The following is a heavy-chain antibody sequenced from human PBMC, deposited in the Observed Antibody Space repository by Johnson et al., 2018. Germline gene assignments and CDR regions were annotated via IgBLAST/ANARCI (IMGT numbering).Heavy chain of an antibody. CDR3: AKFDCSGGSCSSDTSGAFDS. Sequence: VQLVESGGGVVQPGRSLRLSCAASGFTFSSYAMSWVRQAPGKGLEWVSAISGSGGSTYYADSVKGRFTISRDNSKNTLYLQMNSLRAEDTAVYYCAKFDCSGGSCSSDTSGAFDSWGQGTMVTVSS. D-gene: IGHD2-15*01. CDR1: GFTFSSYA. V-gene: IGHV3-23*04. J-gene: IGHJ3*02. CDR2: ISGSGGST.